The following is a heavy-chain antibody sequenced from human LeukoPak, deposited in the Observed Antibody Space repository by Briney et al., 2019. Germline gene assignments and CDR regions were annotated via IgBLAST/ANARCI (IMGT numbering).Heavy chain of an antibody. CDR1: GFTVSSNF. V-gene: IGHV3-66*01. CDR3: ASYGSSSRSLGDAFDI. Sequence: GGSLRLSCAASGFTVSSNFMSWVRQAPGKGLEWVSVIYSGGSTYYADSVKGRFTISRDNSKNTLYLQMNSLRAEDTAVYYCASYGSSSRSLGDAFDIWGQGTMVTVSS. J-gene: IGHJ3*02. CDR2: IYSGGST. D-gene: IGHD6-13*01.